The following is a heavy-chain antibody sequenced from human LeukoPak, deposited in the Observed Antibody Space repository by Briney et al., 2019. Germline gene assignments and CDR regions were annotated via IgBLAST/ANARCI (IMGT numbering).Heavy chain of an antibody. CDR2: ISANGINT. CDR1: GFTVSNNY. D-gene: IGHD6-25*01. J-gene: IGHJ4*02. CDR3: ARRITAASTYYFDY. Sequence: PGGSLRLSCAASGFTVSNNYMNWVRQAPGKGLEWVSSISANGINTYYADSVKGRFTISRDNSKNTLYLQMNSLRAEDAAVYYCARRITAASTYYFDYWGQGTLVPVSS. V-gene: IGHV3-23*01.